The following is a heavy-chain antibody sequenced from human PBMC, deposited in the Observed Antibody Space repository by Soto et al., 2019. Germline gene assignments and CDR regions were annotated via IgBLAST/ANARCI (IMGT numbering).Heavy chain of an antibody. CDR1: GGSISSYY. J-gene: IGHJ4*02. CDR3: ARSRDGYKSQFDY. CDR2: IYYSGST. D-gene: IGHD5-12*01. Sequence: TSETLSLTCTASGGSISSYYWSWIRQPPGKGLEWIGYIYYSGSTNYNPSLKSRVTISVDTSKNQFSLKLSSVTAADTAVYYCARSRDGYKSQFDYWGQGTLVTVSS. V-gene: IGHV4-59*01.